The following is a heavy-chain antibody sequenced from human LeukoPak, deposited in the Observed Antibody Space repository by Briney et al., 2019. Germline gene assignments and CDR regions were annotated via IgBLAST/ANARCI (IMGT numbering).Heavy chain of an antibody. CDR1: GGTFSSYA. CDR3: ARDNIVATTYFDY. J-gene: IGHJ4*02. Sequence: ASVKVSCKASGGTFSSYAISWVRQTPGQGLEWMGRIIPILGIANYAQKFQGRVTITADKSTSTAYMDLSSLRSEDTAVYYCARDNIVATTYFDYWGQGTLVTVSS. D-gene: IGHD5-12*01. V-gene: IGHV1-69*04. CDR2: IIPILGIA.